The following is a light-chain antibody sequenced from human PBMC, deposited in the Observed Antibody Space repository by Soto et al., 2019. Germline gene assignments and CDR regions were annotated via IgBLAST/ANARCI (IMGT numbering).Light chain of an antibody. Sequence: DIQMTQSPSSLSASVGDRVTITCQASQDITKYLNWYRQKPGKAPNLLIYDASKLKTGVPSRCSGTGSGTYFPLTLSSVQPEDIATYFCQLYDNLPPTFGGGTRVEIQ. V-gene: IGKV1-33*01. CDR3: QLYDNLPPT. J-gene: IGKJ4*01. CDR2: DAS. CDR1: QDITKY.